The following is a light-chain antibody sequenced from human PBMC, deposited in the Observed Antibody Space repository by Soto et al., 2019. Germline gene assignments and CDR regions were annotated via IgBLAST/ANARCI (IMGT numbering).Light chain of an antibody. CDR1: SSDVGGYNY. Sequence: QSALTQPASVSGSPGQSITISCTGTSSDVGGYNYVSWYQQHPGKAPKLMIYEVSNRPSGVSNRFSGSKSGYTASLTISGLQAEDEADYYCSSYTSSSTVIFGGRTQLTVL. CDR3: SSYTSSSTVI. V-gene: IGLV2-14*01. CDR2: EVS. J-gene: IGLJ7*01.